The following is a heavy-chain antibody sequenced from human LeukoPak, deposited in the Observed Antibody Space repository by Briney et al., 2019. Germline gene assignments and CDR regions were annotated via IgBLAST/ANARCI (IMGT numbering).Heavy chain of an antibody. CDR2: IKQDGREK. CDR3: GRVSGYSYGGFDY. CDR1: GFIFSRYL. D-gene: IGHD5-18*01. J-gene: IGHJ4*02. Sequence: GGALTLSCAASGFIFSRYLMSWVRQAPGKGVEWVANIKQDGREKYYVDSVKGGFTISRDNPKNSLYLQMNSLRAEDTAVYYCGRVSGYSYGGFDYWGQGTLVTVSS. V-gene: IGHV3-7*01.